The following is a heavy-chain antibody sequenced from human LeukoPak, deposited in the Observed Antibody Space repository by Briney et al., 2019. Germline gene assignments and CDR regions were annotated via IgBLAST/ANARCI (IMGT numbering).Heavy chain of an antibody. CDR3: ATNSATIVGASGVY. Sequence: PSETLSLTCTVSGGSISSYYWSWIRQPPGKGLEWIGYIYYSGSTNYNPSLKSRVTISVDTSKNQFSLKLSSVTAADTAVYYCATNSATIVGASGVYWGQGTLVTVSS. CDR1: GGSISSYY. CDR2: IYYSGST. V-gene: IGHV4-59*12. J-gene: IGHJ4*02. D-gene: IGHD1-26*01.